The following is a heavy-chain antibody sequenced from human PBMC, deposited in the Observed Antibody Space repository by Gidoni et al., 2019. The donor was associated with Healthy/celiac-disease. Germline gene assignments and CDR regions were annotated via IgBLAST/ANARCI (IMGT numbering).Heavy chain of an antibody. J-gene: IGHJ4*02. D-gene: IGHD3-16*01. CDR3: ARDGGGIGAGTFDY. CDR1: GFPFSSYG. CDR2: IWYDGSNK. Sequence: QVQLVASGGGVVQPGSSLRLSCAASGFPFSSYGMHWVRQGPGKGLEWVAVIWYDGSNKYYADSVKGRFTISRDNSKNTLYLQMNSLRAEDTAVYYCARDGGGIGAGTFDYWGQGTLVTVSS. V-gene: IGHV3-33*01.